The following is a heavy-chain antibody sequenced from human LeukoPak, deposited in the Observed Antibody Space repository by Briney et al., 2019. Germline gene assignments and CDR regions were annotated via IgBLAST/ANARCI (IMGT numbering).Heavy chain of an antibody. J-gene: IGHJ4*02. Sequence: KPSETLSLTXAVYGGSFSGYYWSWIRQPPGKGLEWIGEINHSGSTNYNPSLKSRVTISVDTSKNQFSLKLSSVTAADTAVYYCARALPRIQLWYRGYFDYWGQGTLVTVSS. D-gene: IGHD5-18*01. V-gene: IGHV4-34*01. CDR2: INHSGST. CDR3: ARALPRIQLWYRGYFDY. CDR1: GGSFSGYY.